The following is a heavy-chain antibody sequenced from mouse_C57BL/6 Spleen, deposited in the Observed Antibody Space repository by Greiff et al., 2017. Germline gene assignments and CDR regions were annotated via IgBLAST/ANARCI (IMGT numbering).Heavy chain of an antibody. Sequence: EVQRVESGGGLVKPGGSLKLSCAASGFTFSDYGMHWVRQAPEKGLEWVAYISSGSSTIYYADTVKGRFTISRDNAKNTLFLQMTSLRSEDTAMYYCARPSIYYDYDGDVPFDYWGQGTTRTVSS. J-gene: IGHJ2*01. D-gene: IGHD2-4*01. CDR1: GFTFSDYG. V-gene: IGHV5-17*01. CDR3: ARPSIYYDYDGDVPFDY. CDR2: ISSGSSTI.